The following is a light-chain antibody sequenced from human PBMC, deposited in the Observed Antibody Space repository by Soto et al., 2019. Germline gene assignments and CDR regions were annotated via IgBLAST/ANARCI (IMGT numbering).Light chain of an antibody. CDR3: AAWDDSLNGHVV. Sequence: QAVVTQPPSASGAPGQRFTISCSGGSSNIGSNTVSWYQQLPGTAPKLLIYDNNQRPSGVPARFSGSKSGTSASLAISGLQSEDEADYYCAAWDDSLNGHVVFGGGTKLTVL. V-gene: IGLV1-44*01. CDR2: DNN. CDR1: SSNIGSNT. J-gene: IGLJ2*01.